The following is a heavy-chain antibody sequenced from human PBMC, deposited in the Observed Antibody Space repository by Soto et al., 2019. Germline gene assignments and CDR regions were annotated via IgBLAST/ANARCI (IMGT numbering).Heavy chain of an antibody. CDR1: GGSFSAYY. Sequence: QVQLQQWGAGLLKPSETLSLTCGVYGGSFSAYYWSRIRQPPGKGLEWIGEINHGGSANYNPSLKSRVTISVDTSKNQFSLKLSSVTAADTAVYYCARAGGRCSDGVCYGADYWGQGTLVTVSS. D-gene: IGHD2-8*01. J-gene: IGHJ4*02. CDR2: INHGGSA. V-gene: IGHV4-34*01. CDR3: ARAGGRCSDGVCYGADY.